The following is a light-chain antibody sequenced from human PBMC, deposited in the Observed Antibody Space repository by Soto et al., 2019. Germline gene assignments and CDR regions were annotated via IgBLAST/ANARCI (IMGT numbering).Light chain of an antibody. Sequence: QSALTQPASVSGSPGQSITISCTGSSSDVGSYNLVSWYQQYPGKAPQLIIYEGNKRPSGVSNRFSGSKSGNTASLTISGLQGEDEADYFCCSYAGSSSMLFGGGTKLTVL. V-gene: IGLV2-23*01. CDR1: SSDVGSYNL. CDR3: CSYAGSSSML. CDR2: EGN. J-gene: IGLJ2*01.